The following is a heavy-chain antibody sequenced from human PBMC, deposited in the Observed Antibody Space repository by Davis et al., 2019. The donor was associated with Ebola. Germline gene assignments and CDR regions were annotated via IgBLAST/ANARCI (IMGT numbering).Heavy chain of an antibody. CDR3: ARGWLRTGFDY. Sequence: HSQTLSLTCAISGDSLSSAGWNWIRPSPSRGLEWLGRTYYNSKWYHDYAVSVKSRISINADTSKNQFSLQLNSVTPEDTAVYYCARGWLRTGFDYWGQGTLVIVSS. J-gene: IGHJ4*02. CDR2: TYYNSKWYH. D-gene: IGHD5-12*01. V-gene: IGHV6-1*01. CDR1: GDSLSSAG.